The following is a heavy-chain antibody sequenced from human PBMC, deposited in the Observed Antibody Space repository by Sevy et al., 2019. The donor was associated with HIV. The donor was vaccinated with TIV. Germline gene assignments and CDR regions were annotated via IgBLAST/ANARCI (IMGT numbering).Heavy chain of an antibody. CDR2: IYYSGGT. V-gene: IGHV4-59*01. Sequence: SETLSLTCTVSGGSISSYYWSWIRQPPGKGLEWIGYIYYSGGTNYNPSLKSRVTISVDTSKNQFSLKLSSVTAADTAVYYCASARRDGYKYFDYWGQGTLVTVSS. CDR1: GGSISSYY. D-gene: IGHD5-12*01. CDR3: ASARRDGYKYFDY. J-gene: IGHJ4*02.